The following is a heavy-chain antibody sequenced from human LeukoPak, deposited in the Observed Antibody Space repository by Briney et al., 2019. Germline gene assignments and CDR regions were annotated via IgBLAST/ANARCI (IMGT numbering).Heavy chain of an antibody. CDR2: IYYSGST. V-gene: IGHV4-39*07. J-gene: IGHJ6*03. D-gene: IGHD6-13*01. CDR1: GGSISSSSYY. Sequence: PSETLSLTCTVSGGSISSSSYYWGWIRQPPGKGLEWIGSIYYSGSTNYNPSLKSRVTISVDTSKNQFSLKLSSVTAADTAVYYCARAVTKVVSSSSTIYYYYYYMDVWGKGTTVTVSS. CDR3: ARAVTKVVSSSSTIYYYYYYMDV.